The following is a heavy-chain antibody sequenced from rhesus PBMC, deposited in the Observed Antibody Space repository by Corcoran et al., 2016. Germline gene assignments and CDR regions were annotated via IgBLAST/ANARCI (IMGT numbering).Heavy chain of an antibody. J-gene: IGHJ4*01. CDR3: AREIRAGFDY. Sequence: QVQLQESGPGLVKPSETLSLTCAVSAYSISSGYYWRWTRPPPGKGLEWIGYITYSGSTSYNPSLKSRVTISRDTSKNQFSLKLSSVTAADTAVYYCAREIRAGFDYWGQGVLVTVSS. V-gene: IGHV4-122*02. CDR1: AYSISSGYY. CDR2: ITYSGST.